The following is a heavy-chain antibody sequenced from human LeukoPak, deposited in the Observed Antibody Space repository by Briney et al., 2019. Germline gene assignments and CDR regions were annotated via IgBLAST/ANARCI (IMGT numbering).Heavy chain of an antibody. Sequence: KSSETLSLTCIVSGGSISSSSFSWGWIRQPPGKGLEWIGSIYYSGSTYYNPSLKSRVTISVDTSKNQFSLKLSSVTAADTAVYYCARGSGSYRTLDYWGQGTLVTVSS. D-gene: IGHD1-26*01. J-gene: IGHJ4*02. V-gene: IGHV4-39*07. CDR1: GGSISSSSFS. CDR3: ARGSGSYRTLDY. CDR2: IYYSGST.